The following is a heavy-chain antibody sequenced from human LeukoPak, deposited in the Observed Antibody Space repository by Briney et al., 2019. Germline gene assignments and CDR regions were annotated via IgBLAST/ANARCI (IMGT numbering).Heavy chain of an antibody. Sequence: GGSLRLSCAASGFTFSSYGMHWVREAPGKGMEWVAVISYDGSNKYYTDSVKGRFTISRDNSKNTLYLQMNSLRGEDTAVYHCVRPRVERYYTPFDYWGQGTLSPSPQ. CDR2: ISYDGSNK. CDR1: GFTFSSYG. J-gene: IGHJ4*02. V-gene: IGHV3-30*03. D-gene: IGHD1-26*01. CDR3: VRPRVERYYTPFDY.